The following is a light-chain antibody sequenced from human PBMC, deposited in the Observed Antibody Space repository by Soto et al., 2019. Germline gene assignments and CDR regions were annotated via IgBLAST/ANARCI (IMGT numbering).Light chain of an antibody. Sequence: QSVLTQPASVSGSPGQSITISSTGTSSDVGGYNYVSWYQQHPGKAPKLMIYDVSNRPSGVSNRFSGSRSGNTASLTISGLQAEDEAHYYCTSYTGSTTLVIFGGGTKLTVL. V-gene: IGLV2-14*03. J-gene: IGLJ2*01. CDR3: TSYTGSTTLVI. CDR2: DVS. CDR1: SSDVGGYNY.